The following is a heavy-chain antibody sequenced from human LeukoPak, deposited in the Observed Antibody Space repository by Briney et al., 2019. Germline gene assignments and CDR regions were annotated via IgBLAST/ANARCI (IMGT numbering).Heavy chain of an antibody. CDR1: GGSFSGYY. D-gene: IGHD6-13*01. CDR2: INHSGST. V-gene: IGHV4-34*01. Sequence: SETLSLTCAVYGGSFSGYYWSWIRQPPGKGLEWIGEINHSGSTNYNPSLKSRVTISVDTSKNQFSLKLSSVTAADTAVYYCASLAGYSSRTKEFDPWGQGTLVTVSS. CDR3: ASLAGYSSRTKEFDP. J-gene: IGHJ5*02.